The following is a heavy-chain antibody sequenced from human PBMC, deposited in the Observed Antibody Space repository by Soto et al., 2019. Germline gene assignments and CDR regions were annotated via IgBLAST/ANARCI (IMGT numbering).Heavy chain of an antibody. CDR1: GGSISSYY. J-gene: IGHJ6*02. D-gene: IGHD6-13*01. V-gene: IGHV4-4*07. CDR3: ARAGIAAAGTLGREYYYYGMDV. Sequence: SETLSLTCTVSGGSISSYYWSWIRQPAGKGLEWIGRIYTSGSTNYNPSLKSRVTMSVDTSKNQFSLKLSSVTAADTAVYYCARAGIAAAGTLGREYYYYGMDVWGQGTTVTVSS. CDR2: IYTSGST.